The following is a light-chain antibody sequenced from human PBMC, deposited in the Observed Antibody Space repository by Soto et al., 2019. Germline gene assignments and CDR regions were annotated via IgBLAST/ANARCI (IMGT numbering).Light chain of an antibody. J-gene: IGKJ1*01. CDR3: QHYNSYSEA. V-gene: IGKV1-5*03. CDR1: QTISSW. CDR2: KAS. Sequence: DIQMTQSPSTLSGSVGDRVTMTCLASQTISSWLAWYQQKPGKAPKLLIYKASTLKSGVPSRFIGSGSATEFTLTISSLQPDDFATYYCQHYNSYSEAFGQGTKVDIK.